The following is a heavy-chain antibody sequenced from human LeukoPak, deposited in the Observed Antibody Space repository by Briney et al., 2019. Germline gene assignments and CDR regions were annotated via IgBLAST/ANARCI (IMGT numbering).Heavy chain of an antibody. J-gene: IGHJ3*02. CDR2: ISSSPSYI. CDR1: GFSFSRYN. Sequence: GGSLRLSCAASGFSFSRYNMNWVRQAPGKGLEWVSSISSSPSYIYYADSVKGRFTISRDDAKNSLYLQMNSLRAEDTAVYYCATTSDTAMVTRAFDIWGQGTMVTVSS. D-gene: IGHD5-18*01. V-gene: IGHV3-21*01. CDR3: ATTSDTAMVTRAFDI.